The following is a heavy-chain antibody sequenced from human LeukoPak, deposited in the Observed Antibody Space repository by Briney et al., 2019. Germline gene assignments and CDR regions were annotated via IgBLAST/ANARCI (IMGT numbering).Heavy chain of an antibody. CDR1: GYTFTSYY. J-gene: IGHJ4*02. CDR3: ARVWGSGYYCAHFDY. D-gene: IGHD3-22*01. CDR2: INPSGGST. V-gene: IGHV1-46*01. Sequence: ASVKVSCKASGYTFTSYYMHWVRQAPGQGLEWMGIINPSGGSTSYAQKFQGRVTMTRDMSTSTVYMELSSLRSEDTAVYYCARVWGSGYYCAHFDYWGQGTLVTVSS.